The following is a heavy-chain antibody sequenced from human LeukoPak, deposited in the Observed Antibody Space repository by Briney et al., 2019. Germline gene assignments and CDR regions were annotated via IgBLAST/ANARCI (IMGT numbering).Heavy chain of an antibody. J-gene: IGHJ4*02. V-gene: IGHV3-11*01. CDR3: ARAGREMVTITSLAY. D-gene: IGHD5-24*01. Sequence: GGSLRLSCAASGFTFSDYYMTWVRQAPAKGLEWVSYISSSGRTIYFADSLKGRFTISRDNAKNSLYLQVNSLRAEDTAVYYCARAGREMVTITSLAYWGQGTLVTVSS. CDR2: ISSSGRTI. CDR1: GFTFSDYY.